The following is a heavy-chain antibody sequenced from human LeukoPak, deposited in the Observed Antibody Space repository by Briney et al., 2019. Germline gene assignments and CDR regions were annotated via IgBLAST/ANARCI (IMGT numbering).Heavy chain of an antibody. D-gene: IGHD3-22*01. CDR3: AKDSGYYYDSSGSALVFDY. CDR2: IRYDGSNK. J-gene: IGHJ4*02. CDR1: GFTFSSYG. Sequence: GGSLRLSCAASGFTFSSYGMHWVRQAPGKGLEWVAFIRYDGSNKYYADSVKGRFTISRDNSKNTLYLQMNSLRAEDTAVYYCAKDSGYYYDSSGSALVFDYWGQGTLVTVSS. V-gene: IGHV3-30*02.